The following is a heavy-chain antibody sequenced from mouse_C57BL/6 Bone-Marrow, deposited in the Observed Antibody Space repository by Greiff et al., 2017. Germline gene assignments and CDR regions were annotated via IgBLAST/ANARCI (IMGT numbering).Heavy chain of an antibody. CDR1: GFTFSDYY. Sequence: EVQVVESEGGLVQPGSSMKLSCTASGFTFSDYYMAWVRPVPEKGLEWVANLNYDGSSTYYLDSLKSRFIISRDNAKNILYLQMSSLKSEDTATYYCARIYGNYGGAMDYWGQGTSVTVSS. CDR2: LNYDGSST. D-gene: IGHD2-1*01. V-gene: IGHV5-16*01. CDR3: ARIYGNYGGAMDY. J-gene: IGHJ4*01.